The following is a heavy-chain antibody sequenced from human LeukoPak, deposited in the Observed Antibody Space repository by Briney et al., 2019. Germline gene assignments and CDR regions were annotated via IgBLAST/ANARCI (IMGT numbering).Heavy chain of an antibody. Sequence: PGGSLRLSCAASGFTFSSYSMNWVRQAPGKGLEWVSYISSSSSTIYYADSVKGRFTISRDNAKNSLYLQMNSLRAEDTAVYYCARERYYDFWSGYFGEFDYWGQGTLVTVSS. D-gene: IGHD3-3*01. CDR2: ISSSSSTI. V-gene: IGHV3-48*01. J-gene: IGHJ4*02. CDR3: ARERYYDFWSGYFGEFDY. CDR1: GFTFSSYS.